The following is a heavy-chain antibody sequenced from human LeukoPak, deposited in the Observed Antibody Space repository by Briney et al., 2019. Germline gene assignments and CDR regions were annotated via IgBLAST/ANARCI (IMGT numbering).Heavy chain of an antibody. D-gene: IGHD2-21*02. Sequence: ASVKVSCKASGYTFTGYYLHWVRQAPGQGLEWMGWINPNSGGTNYAQKFQGWVTMTRDTSISTAYMELSRLRSDDTAVYYCARGTALSSPLEYWGQGTLVTVSS. CDR2: INPNSGGT. V-gene: IGHV1-2*04. CDR3: ARGTALSSPLEY. CDR1: GYTFTGYY. J-gene: IGHJ4*02.